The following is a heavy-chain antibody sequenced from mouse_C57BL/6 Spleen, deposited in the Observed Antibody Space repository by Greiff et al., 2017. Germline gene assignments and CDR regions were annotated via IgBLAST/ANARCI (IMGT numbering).Heavy chain of an antibody. D-gene: IGHD2-10*02. Sequence: VQLQQSGAELVKPGASVKLSCTASGFNIKDYYMHWVKQRTEQGLEWIGRIDPEDGETKSAPKFQGKATITADTSSNTAYLQLSSLTSEDTAVEYCAKEGYGNYEGGNYWGQGTTLTVSS. CDR2: IDPEDGET. V-gene: IGHV14-2*01. CDR1: GFNIKDYY. J-gene: IGHJ2*01. CDR3: AKEGYGNYEGGNY.